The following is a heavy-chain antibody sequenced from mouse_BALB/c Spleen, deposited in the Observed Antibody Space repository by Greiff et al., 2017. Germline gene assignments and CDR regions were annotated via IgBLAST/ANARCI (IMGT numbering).Heavy chain of an antibody. CDR3: ARHLSGYADY. D-gene: IGHD3-1*01. CDR1: GFAFSSYD. V-gene: IGHV5-12-1*01. Sequence: EVQRVESGGGLVKPGGSLKLSCAASGFAFSSYDMSWVRQTPEKRLEWVAYISSGGGSTYYPDTVKGRFTISRDNAKNTLYLQMSSLKSEDTAMYYCARHLSGYADYWGQGTTLTVSS. CDR2: ISSGGGST. J-gene: IGHJ2*01.